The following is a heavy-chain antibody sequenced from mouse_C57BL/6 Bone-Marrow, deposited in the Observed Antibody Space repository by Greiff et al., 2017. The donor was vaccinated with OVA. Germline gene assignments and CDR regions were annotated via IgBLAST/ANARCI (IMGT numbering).Heavy chain of an antibody. J-gene: IGHJ1*03. Sequence: EVKVVESGGGLVQPGESLKLSCESNEYEFPSHDMSWVRKTPEKRLELVAAINSDGGSTYYPDTMERRFIISRDNTKKTLYLQMSSLRSEDTALYYCARHGGSSPSYWYFDVWGTGTTVTVSS. CDR1: EYEFPSHD. D-gene: IGHD1-1*01. V-gene: IGHV5-2*01. CDR2: INSDGGST. CDR3: ARHGGSSPSYWYFDV.